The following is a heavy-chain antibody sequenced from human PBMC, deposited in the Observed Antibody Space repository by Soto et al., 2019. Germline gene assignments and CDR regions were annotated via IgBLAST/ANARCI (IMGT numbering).Heavy chain of an antibody. CDR3: ARDREPSITMALRYYGMDV. D-gene: IGHD3-10*01. Sequence: ASVTVSCKASGYTFTSYYRQWVRQAPGQGLEWMGIINPSGGSTSYAQKFQGRVTMTRDTSTSTVYMELSSLRSEDTAVYYCARDREPSITMALRYYGMDVWGQGTTVTVSS. CDR2: INPSGGST. CDR1: GYTFTSYY. V-gene: IGHV1-46*01. J-gene: IGHJ6*02.